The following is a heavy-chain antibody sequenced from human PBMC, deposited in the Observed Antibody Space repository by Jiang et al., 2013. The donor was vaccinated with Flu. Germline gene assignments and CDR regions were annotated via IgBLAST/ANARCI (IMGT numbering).Heavy chain of an antibody. CDR1: GFKFSDYY. Sequence: QLVESGGDLVKPGGSLRLSCAASGFKFSDYYMAWIRQAPGKGLEWLAYISSSGGTIYYADSVKGRFSISRENAKNSLYLQINSLRVEDTAVYFCAREKGGYSGLDDLWGQGTQVSVSS. CDR2: ISSSGGTI. CDR3: AREKGGYSGLDDL. J-gene: IGHJ4*02. D-gene: IGHD5-12*01. V-gene: IGHV3-11*01.